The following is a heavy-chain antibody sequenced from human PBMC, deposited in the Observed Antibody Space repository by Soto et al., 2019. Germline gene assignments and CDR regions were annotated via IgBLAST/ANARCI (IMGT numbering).Heavy chain of an antibody. V-gene: IGHV3-30*03. D-gene: IGHD3-10*01. Sequence: AGSLRLACAPSGFTFGSYCMHWVRQAPGKGWEWVAVISYDGSNKYYADSVKGRFTISRDNSKNTLYLQMNSLRAEDMAVYYCASLTRGSHTDFEYWGQGTLVTVSS. CDR2: ISYDGSNK. CDR3: ASLTRGSHTDFEY. CDR1: GFTFGSYC. J-gene: IGHJ4*02.